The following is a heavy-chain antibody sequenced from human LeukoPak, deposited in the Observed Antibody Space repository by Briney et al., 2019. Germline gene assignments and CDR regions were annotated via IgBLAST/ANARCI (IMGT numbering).Heavy chain of an antibody. V-gene: IGHV1-18*01. CDR3: ARGSLGVRESWNDPYYFVF. CDR1: GYTFTSYG. D-gene: IGHD1-1*01. CDR2: ISAYNGNT. Sequence: ASVKVSCKASGYTFTSYGISWVRQAPGQGLEWMGWISAYNGNTNYAQKLQGRVTMTTDTSTSTGYMELRSLRSDDTAVYYCARGSLGVRESWNDPYYFVFWGQGTLVSVS. J-gene: IGHJ4*02.